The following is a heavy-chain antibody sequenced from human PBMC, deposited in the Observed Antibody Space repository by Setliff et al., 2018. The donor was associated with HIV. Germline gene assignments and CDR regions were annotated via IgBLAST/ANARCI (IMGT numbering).Heavy chain of an antibody. V-gene: IGHV1-3*03. CDR2: INIGNGDT. D-gene: IGHD6-6*01. CDR1: GYSFTDYA. CDR3: ARGWHSTSPNSYFDY. J-gene: IGHJ4*02. Sequence: ASVKVSCKASGYSFTDYAMNWVRQAPGQGLEWMGWINIGNGDTKYSQDFHDRVTISRDTPATTVYMELSSLRSDDMPVYYCARGWHSTSPNSYFDYWGQGSLVTVSS.